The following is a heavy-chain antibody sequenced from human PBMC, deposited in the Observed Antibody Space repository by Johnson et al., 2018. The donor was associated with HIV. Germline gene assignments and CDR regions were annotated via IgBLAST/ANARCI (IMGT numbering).Heavy chain of an antibody. J-gene: IGHJ3*02. V-gene: IGHV3-30*02. CDR2: IRYDGSNK. D-gene: IGHD5-18*01. CDR1: GFTFSSNY. CDR3: AKGGGQLLFYIAFDI. Sequence: QVQLVESGGGVVQPGRSLRLSCAASGFTFSSNYMGWVRQAPGKGLEWVAFIRYDGSNKYYADSVKGRFTISRDNSKNTLYLQMNSLRAEDTAVYYCAKGGGQLLFYIAFDIWGQGTMVTVSS.